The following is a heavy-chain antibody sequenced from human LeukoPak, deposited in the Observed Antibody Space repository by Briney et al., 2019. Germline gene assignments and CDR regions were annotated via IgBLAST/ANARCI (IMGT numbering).Heavy chain of an antibody. CDR1: GFTFTSYA. CDR3: ARYGNGAWLAHYSFDI. J-gene: IGHJ3*02. V-gene: IGHV3-7*01. CDR2: IKQDGSEK. Sequence: GGSLRLSCASSGFTFTSYAVSWVRQAPGKGLEWVANIKQDGSEKYYVDSVKGRFAISRDNAKNSLYLQMNSLRAEDTAVYYCARYGNGAWLAHYSFDIWGQGTMVTVSS. D-gene: IGHD6-19*01.